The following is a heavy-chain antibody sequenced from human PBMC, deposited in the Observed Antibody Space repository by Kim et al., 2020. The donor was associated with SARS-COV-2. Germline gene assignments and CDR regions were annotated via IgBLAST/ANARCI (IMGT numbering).Heavy chain of an antibody. V-gene: IGHV1-58*01. D-gene: IGHD3-3*01. CDR1: GFTFTSSA. CDR2: IVVGSGNT. CDR3: AAGGSGRTTLRFLEEPPRGYYYYYGMDV. J-gene: IGHJ6*02. Sequence: SVKVSCKASGFTFTSSAVQWVRQARGQRLEWIGWIVVGSGNTNYAQKFQERVTITRDMSTSTAYMELSSLRSEDTAVYYCAAGGSGRTTLRFLEEPPRGYYYYYGMDVWGQGTTVTVSS.